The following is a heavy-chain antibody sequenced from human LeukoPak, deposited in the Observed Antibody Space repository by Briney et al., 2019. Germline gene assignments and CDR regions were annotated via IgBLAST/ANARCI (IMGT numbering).Heavy chain of an antibody. CDR2: ISYDGSNK. V-gene: IGHV3-30-3*01. J-gene: IGHJ4*02. CDR1: GFTFSSYA. CDR3: ASITTVTTNGAY. Sequence: PGGSLRLSCAASGFTFSSYAMHWVRQAPGKGLEWVAVISYDGSNKYYSDSVKGRFTISRDNSKNTLYLQMNSLRAEDTAVYYCASITTVTTNGAYWGQGTLVTVSS. D-gene: IGHD4-17*01.